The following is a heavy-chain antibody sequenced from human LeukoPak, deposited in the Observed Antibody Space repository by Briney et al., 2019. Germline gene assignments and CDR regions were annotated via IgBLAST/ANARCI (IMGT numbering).Heavy chain of an antibody. D-gene: IGHD1-26*01. J-gene: IGHJ4*02. Sequence: GGSLRLSCAASGFTFSSYGMHWVRQAPGKGLEWVAFIRYDGSNKYYADSVKGRFTISSDNSKNTLYLQMNSLRAEDTAVYYCAKSGEGWEPSYFDYWGQGTLVTVSS. CDR1: GFTFSSYG. CDR2: IRYDGSNK. V-gene: IGHV3-30*02. CDR3: AKSGEGWEPSYFDY.